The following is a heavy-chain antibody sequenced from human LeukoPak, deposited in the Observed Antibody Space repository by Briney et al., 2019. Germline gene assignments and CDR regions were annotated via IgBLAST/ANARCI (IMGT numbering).Heavy chain of an antibody. Sequence: GGSLRLSCAVSGFTFTNYWMTWVRQAPGKGLEWVANIGQDGTDKYYVGSVVGRFAISRDNAQNLLYLHMNSVRAEDTGVYYCAKSGGFFDTWCQGTLVTVSS. D-gene: IGHD1-26*01. J-gene: IGHJ4*02. V-gene: IGHV3-7*01. CDR2: IGQDGTDK. CDR3: AKSGGFFDT. CDR1: GFTFTNYW.